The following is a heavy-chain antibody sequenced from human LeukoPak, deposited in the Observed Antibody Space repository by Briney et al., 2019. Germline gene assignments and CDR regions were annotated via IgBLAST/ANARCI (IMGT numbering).Heavy chain of an antibody. Sequence: NPSETLSLTCAVYGGSFSGYYWSWIRQPPGKGLEWIGEINHSGSTNHNPSLKSRVTISVDTSKNQFSLKLSSVTAADTAVYYCARHGGYGPGSYKVDPWGQGTLVTVSS. CDR2: INHSGST. D-gene: IGHD3-10*01. CDR1: GGSFSGYY. J-gene: IGHJ5*02. CDR3: ARHGGYGPGSYKVDP. V-gene: IGHV4-34*01.